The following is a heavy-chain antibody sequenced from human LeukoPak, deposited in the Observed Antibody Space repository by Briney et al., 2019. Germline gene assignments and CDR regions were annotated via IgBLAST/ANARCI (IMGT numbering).Heavy chain of an antibody. V-gene: IGHV1-46*01. CDR1: GYNFISYY. CDR2: INPSGGST. D-gene: IGHD2-8*01. J-gene: IGHJ6*02. CDR3: AREDVVLVDAVRYYYYGMDV. Sequence: ASVKVSCKPSGYNFISYYMHWVRPAPGHGLGWMGIINPSGGSTSYAQKFQDRVTMTRDTSTSTVYMELSSLKSEDTAVYYCAREDVVLVDAVRYYYYGMDVWGQGTTVTVSS.